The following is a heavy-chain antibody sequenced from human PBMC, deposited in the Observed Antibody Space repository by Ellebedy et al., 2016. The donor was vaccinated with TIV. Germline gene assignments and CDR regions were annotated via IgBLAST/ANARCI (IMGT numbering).Heavy chain of an antibody. CDR2: ISYDGFNK. V-gene: IGHV3-30-3*01. CDR1: GFTFSSYA. J-gene: IGHJ4*02. CDR3: AKEVVVASTLAPYDY. Sequence: GESLKISXAASGFTFSSYALHWVRQAPGKGLEWVAVISYDGFNKYYADSVKGRFTISRDNSKNTLYLQMNSLRAEDTALYYCAKEVVVASTLAPYDYWGQGTLVTVSS. D-gene: IGHD2-15*01.